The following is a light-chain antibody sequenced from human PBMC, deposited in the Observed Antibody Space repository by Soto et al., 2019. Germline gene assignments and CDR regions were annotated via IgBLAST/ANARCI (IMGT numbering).Light chain of an antibody. V-gene: IGKV3-20*01. CDR2: GAS. CDR3: QQYGSSPLT. J-gene: IGKJ4*01. CDR1: QSVSSSY. Sequence: EIVLTQSPGTLSLSPGERATLSCRASQSVSSSYLAWYQQKPGQAPMLLIYGASSRSTGIPDRFSDSGSGTDFTLTISRLEPEDFAVYYCQQYGSSPLTFGGGTKVEIK.